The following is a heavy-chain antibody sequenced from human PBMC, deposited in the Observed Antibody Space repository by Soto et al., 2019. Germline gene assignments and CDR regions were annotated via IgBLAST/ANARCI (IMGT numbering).Heavy chain of an antibody. D-gene: IGHD5-12*01. V-gene: IGHV3-9*01. Sequence: GGSLRLSCAASGFTFDDYAMHWVRQAPGKGLEWVSGISWNSGSIGYADSVKGRFTISRDNAKNSLYLQMNSLRAEDTALYYCAKDRYSGLRDAFDIWSQGTMVTVS. J-gene: IGHJ3*02. CDR1: GFTFDDYA. CDR3: AKDRYSGLRDAFDI. CDR2: ISWNSGSI.